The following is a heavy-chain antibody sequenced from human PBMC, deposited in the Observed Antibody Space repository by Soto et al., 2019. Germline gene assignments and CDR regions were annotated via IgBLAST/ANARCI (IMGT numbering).Heavy chain of an antibody. J-gene: IGHJ4*02. CDR3: TKGHHSSNYILDY. CDR2: ISGSGGST. Sequence: GGSLRLSCAVSGFTFRSYDMSWVRQAPGKGLEWVSTISGSGGSTYNADSVKGRFTISRDNSKNTLFLQMSSLRAEDTAIYYCTKGHHSSNYILDYRGQGTLVTVSS. CDR1: GFTFRSYD. V-gene: IGHV3-23*01. D-gene: IGHD2-2*01.